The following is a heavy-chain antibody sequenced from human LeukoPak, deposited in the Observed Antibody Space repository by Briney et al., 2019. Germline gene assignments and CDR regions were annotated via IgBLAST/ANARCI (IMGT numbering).Heavy chain of an antibody. CDR1: GVSLTSYY. CDR3: ARERKSTEAYFDY. V-gene: IGHV4-4*07. J-gene: IGHJ4*02. CDR2: IYTSGGP. D-gene: IGHD5/OR15-5a*01. Sequence: SETLSLTCTVSGVSLTSYYWSWIRQPAGKGLEWIGRIYTSGGPNYNPSLKSRVTISVDTSKNQFSLKLSSVTAADTALYYCARERKSTEAYFDYWGQGILVTVSS.